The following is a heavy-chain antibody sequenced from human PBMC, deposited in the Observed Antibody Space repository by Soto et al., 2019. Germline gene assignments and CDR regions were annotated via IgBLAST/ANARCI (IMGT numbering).Heavy chain of an antibody. V-gene: IGHV4-31*03. D-gene: IGHD6-13*01. CDR3: ARSIAAAGTIRFDP. CDR1: GGSISSGGYY. Sequence: QVQLQEAGPGLVKPSQTLSLTCTVSGGSISSGGYYWSWIRQHPGKGLEWIGYIYYSGSTYYNPSLKSRVTISVDTAKNQFSLKLSSVTAADTAVYYCARSIAAAGTIRFDPWGQGTLVTVSS. J-gene: IGHJ5*02. CDR2: IYYSGST.